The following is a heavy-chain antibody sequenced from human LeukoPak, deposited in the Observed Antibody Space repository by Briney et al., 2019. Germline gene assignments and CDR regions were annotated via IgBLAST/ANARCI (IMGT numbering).Heavy chain of an antibody. D-gene: IGHD2-2*02. CDR3: ARGYCSSTSCYTIYYYMDV. J-gene: IGHJ6*03. Sequence: ASVKVSCEASGYTFANYDINWVRQATGQGLEWMGWMNPNSGGTNYAQKFQGRVTMTRDTSISTAYMELSRLRSDDTAVYYCARGYCSSTSCYTIYYYMDVWGKGTTVTVSS. CDR2: MNPNSGGT. V-gene: IGHV1-2*02. CDR1: GYTFANYD.